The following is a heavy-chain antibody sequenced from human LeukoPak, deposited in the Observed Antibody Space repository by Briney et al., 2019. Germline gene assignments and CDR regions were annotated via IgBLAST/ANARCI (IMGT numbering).Heavy chain of an antibody. CDR1: GFPFTNAW. CDR3: TPENPTDF. CDR2: IKSKTDGGTT. V-gene: IGHV3-15*01. Sequence: GGSLRLSCAASGFPFTNAWMSWVRQAPGKGLEWVGRIKSKTDGGTTDYAAPVKGRFTISRDDSENALYLQVNTVKIEDTAVYYCTPENPTDFWGQGTLVTVSS. J-gene: IGHJ4*02.